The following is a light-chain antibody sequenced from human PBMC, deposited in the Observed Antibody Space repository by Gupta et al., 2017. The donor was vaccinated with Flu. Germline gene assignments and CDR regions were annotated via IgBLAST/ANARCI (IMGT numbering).Light chain of an antibody. Sequence: EIVLTQSPGARSFSPGEIATLSCRAIQTVSNGDLAWYQQRPGQAPRLLIYGASSRATGIPDRFSGSGSGTDFTLTISRLEPEDFAVYYCQQYDRSRVSFGQGTKLEIK. CDR3: QQYDRSRVS. J-gene: IGKJ2*03. CDR2: GAS. V-gene: IGKV3-20*01. CDR1: QTVSNGD.